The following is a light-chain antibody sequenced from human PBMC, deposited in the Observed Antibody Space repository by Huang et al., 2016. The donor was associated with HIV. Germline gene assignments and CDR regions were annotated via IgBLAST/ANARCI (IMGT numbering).Light chain of an antibody. CDR3: QQRSHWWT. CDR2: DAS. CDR1: QSVSSY. J-gene: IGKJ1*01. Sequence: EIVLTQSPATLSLSPGERATLSCRASQSVSSYLAWYQQKPGQAPRRLIYDASNRATGIPARFSGSGSGTDFTLTISSLEPEDFAVYYCQQRSHWWTFGQGTKVEIK. V-gene: IGKV3-11*01.